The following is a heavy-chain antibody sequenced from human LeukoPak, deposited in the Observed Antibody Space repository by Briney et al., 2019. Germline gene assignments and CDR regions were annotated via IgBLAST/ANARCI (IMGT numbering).Heavy chain of an antibody. Sequence: GESLKISCKXSGYSFTSXXXXXXXXXXXXXXXXXXXXXXSDSYTNYSPSFQGXXTISXDKSISTAYLQWSSLKASDTAXYYCARLGYCSSTSCLTDMDVWGQGTTVTVSS. CDR2: XXXSDSYT. CDR3: ARLGYCSSTSCLTDMDV. D-gene: IGHD2-2*01. J-gene: IGHJ6*02. CDR1: GYSFTSXX. V-gene: IGHV5-10-1*01.